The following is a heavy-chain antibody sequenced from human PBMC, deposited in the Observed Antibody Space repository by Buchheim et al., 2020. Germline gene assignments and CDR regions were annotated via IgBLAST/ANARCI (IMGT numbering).Heavy chain of an antibody. D-gene: IGHD3-10*01. J-gene: IGHJ6*02. CDR3: ARDLFFMVRGVIVNYYYGMDV. Sequence: QVQLVQSGAEVKKPGASVKASCKASGYTFTSYYMHWVRQAPGQGLEWMGIINPSGGSTSYAQKFQGRVTMTRDTSTTTVYMELSSLRSEDTAVYYCARDLFFMVRGVIVNYYYGMDVWGQGTT. CDR1: GYTFTSYY. CDR2: INPSGGST. V-gene: IGHV1-46*01.